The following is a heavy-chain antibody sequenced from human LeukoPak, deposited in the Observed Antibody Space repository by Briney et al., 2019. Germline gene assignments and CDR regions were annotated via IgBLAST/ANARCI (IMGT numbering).Heavy chain of an antibody. D-gene: IGHD6-19*01. CDR2: ISYEGSKK. Sequence: GGSLRLSRAASEFTLSRYWMSRVREAPDKGEERVAVISYEGSKKYSAAPVKGRFTIRRDNPKNTLYLHMTSLRAEDTAVYYCAKSSGWGVDLWGQGTVVTVSS. V-gene: IGHV3-30*18. CDR1: EFTLSRYW. CDR3: AKSSGWGVDL. J-gene: IGHJ5*02.